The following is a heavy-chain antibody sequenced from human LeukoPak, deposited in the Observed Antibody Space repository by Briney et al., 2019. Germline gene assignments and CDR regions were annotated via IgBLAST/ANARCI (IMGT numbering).Heavy chain of an antibody. Sequence: KPSETLALTCADYGGSCSGYYWSWIRQPPGKGLEWIGEINHSGSTNYNPSLKSRVTISVDTSKNQFSLKLSSVTAADTAVYYCASLSSSWYYVDYYYYYMDVWGKGTTVTVSS. V-gene: IGHV4-34*01. CDR2: INHSGST. J-gene: IGHJ6*03. CDR1: GGSCSGYY. D-gene: IGHD6-13*01. CDR3: ASLSSSWYYVDYYYYYMDV.